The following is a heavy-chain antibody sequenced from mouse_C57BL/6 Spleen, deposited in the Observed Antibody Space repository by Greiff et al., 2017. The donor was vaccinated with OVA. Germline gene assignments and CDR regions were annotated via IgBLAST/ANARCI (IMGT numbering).Heavy chain of an antibody. CDR1: GYTFTSYW. J-gene: IGHJ2*01. Sequence: QVQLQQPGAELVRPGSSVKLSCKASGYTFTSYWMHWVKQRPIQGLEWIGNIDPSDSETHYNQKFKDKATLTVDKSSSTAYMQLSSLTSEDSAVYYCARSGTTVVPYYCDYWGQGTTRTVSS. D-gene: IGHD1-1*01. CDR3: ARSGTTVVPYYCDY. V-gene: IGHV1-52*01. CDR2: IDPSDSET.